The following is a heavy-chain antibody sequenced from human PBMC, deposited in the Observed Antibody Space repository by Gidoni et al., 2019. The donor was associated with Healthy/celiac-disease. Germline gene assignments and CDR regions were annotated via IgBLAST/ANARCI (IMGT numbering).Heavy chain of an antibody. J-gene: IGHJ5*02. D-gene: IGHD3-22*01. Sequence: GEKPGSSVKVSCKASGGTFSSYAISWVRQAPGQGLEWMGGIIPIFGTANYAQKFQGRVTITADESTSTAYMELSSLRSEDTAVYYCARAAVVVIKVGYNWFDPWGQGTLVTVSS. CDR3: ARAAVVVIKVGYNWFDP. V-gene: IGHV1-69*01. CDR2: IIPIFGTA. CDR1: GGTFSSYA.